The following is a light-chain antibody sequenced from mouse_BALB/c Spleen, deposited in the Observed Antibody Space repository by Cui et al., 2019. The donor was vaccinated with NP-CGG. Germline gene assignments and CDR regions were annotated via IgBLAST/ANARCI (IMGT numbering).Light chain of an antibody. CDR3: ALWYSNHWV. V-gene: IGLV1*01. CDR2: GTN. J-gene: IGLJ1*01. Sequence: QPLLTHETVRTTSPGETVTLTCRSSTGAVTTSNYANWVQEKPDQLFTGLIGGTNNRVPGVPARFSGSLIGDKAALTITGAQTEDEAIYFCALWYSNHWVFGGGTKLTVL. CDR1: TGAVTTSNY.